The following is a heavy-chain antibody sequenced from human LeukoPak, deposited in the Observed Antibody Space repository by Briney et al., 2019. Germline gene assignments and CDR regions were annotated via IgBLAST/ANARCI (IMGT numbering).Heavy chain of an antibody. Sequence: GGSLRLSCAASGFIFRSYWMSWVRQAPGKGLEWVANIKQDGSEKYYVDSVKGRFTISRDNAKNSLYLQMNSLRAEDTAAYYCARSGSRDYWGQGTLVTVSS. CDR3: ARSGSRDY. J-gene: IGHJ4*02. CDR2: IKQDGSEK. CDR1: GFIFRSYW. V-gene: IGHV3-7*01. D-gene: IGHD3-10*01.